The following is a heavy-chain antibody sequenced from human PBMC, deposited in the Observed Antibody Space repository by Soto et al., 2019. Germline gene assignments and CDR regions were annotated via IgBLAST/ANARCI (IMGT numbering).Heavy chain of an antibody. V-gene: IGHV5-51*01. J-gene: IGHJ3*02. CDR2: IYPGDSDT. D-gene: IGHD6-19*01. CDR1: GYSFINYW. CDR3: ARQIYSGLTPYDAFDI. Sequence: EVQLVQSGAEVKKPGESLKISCQGSGYSFINYWIAWVRQMPGKGLEWMGIIYPGDSDTRYSPSFQGQVTISADKSISTAYLQWSSLKASDIAMYYCARQIYSGLTPYDAFDIWGQGTMVTVSS.